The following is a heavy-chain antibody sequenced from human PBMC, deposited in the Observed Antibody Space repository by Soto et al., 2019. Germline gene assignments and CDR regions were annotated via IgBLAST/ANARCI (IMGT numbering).Heavy chain of an antibody. CDR3: ASTNQAGGSGSYAFDI. D-gene: IGHD3-10*01. Sequence: GESLKISCAASGFTFSDYYMSWIRQAPGKGLEWVSYISSSGSTIYYADSVKGRFTISRDNAKNSLYLQMNSLRAEDTAVYYCASTNQAGGSGSYAFDIWGQGTMVTVSS. J-gene: IGHJ3*02. CDR2: ISSSGSTI. CDR1: GFTFSDYY. V-gene: IGHV3-11*01.